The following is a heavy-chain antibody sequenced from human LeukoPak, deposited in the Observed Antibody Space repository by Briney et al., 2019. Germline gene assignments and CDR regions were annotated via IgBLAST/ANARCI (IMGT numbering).Heavy chain of an antibody. V-gene: IGHV2-70*20. CDR2: IDWDDDK. Sequence: LRLSCAASGFTFSSYAMGWVRQPPGKALEWLALIDWDDDKYYSTSLKTRLTISKDTSKNQVVLTMTNMDPVDTATYYCARIRRTEGVYDYWGQGTLVTVSS. J-gene: IGHJ4*02. CDR3: ARIRRTEGVYDY. CDR1: GFTFSSYAMG. D-gene: IGHD1-26*01.